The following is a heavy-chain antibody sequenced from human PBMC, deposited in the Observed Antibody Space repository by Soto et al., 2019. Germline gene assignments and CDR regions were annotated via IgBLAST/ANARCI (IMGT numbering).Heavy chain of an antibody. CDR1: GGTFSSYA. CDR2: IIPIFGTA. V-gene: IGHV1-69*13. D-gene: IGHD2-2*01. J-gene: IGHJ6*02. CDR3: GGSVGFGYRLLNRGMDV. Sequence: SVKFSCKASGGTFSSYAISWVRQAPGQGLEWMGGIIPIFGTANYAQKFQGRVTITADECASAAYRELSSLRAEDRAVYYCGGSVGFGYRLLNRGMDVGGQGTTVTVS.